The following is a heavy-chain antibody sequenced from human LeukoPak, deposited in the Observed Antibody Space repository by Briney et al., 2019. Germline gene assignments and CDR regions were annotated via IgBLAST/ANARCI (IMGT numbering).Heavy chain of an antibody. J-gene: IGHJ4*02. V-gene: IGHV1-18*01. Sequence: ASVEVSCKASGYTFTSYGISWVRQAPGQGLEWMGWISAYNGNTNYAQKLQGRVTMTTDTSTSTAYMELRSLRSDDTAVYYCARGPPVVVVAATPGFDYRGQGTLVTVSS. D-gene: IGHD2-15*01. CDR1: GYTFTSYG. CDR3: ARGPPVVVVAATPGFDY. CDR2: ISAYNGNT.